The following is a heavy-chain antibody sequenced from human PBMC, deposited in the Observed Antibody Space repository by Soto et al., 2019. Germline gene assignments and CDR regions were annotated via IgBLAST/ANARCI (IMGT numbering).Heavy chain of an antibody. CDR3: ASTKYDSSAYYYWYLGL. D-gene: IGHD3-22*01. Sequence: QLVQSGAEVKKPGASVRVSCKTSGPTFIAYYIHWVRQAPGQGLEWMGWIDPKSGGTTYEQKFLGRVTMTRDTSINTAYMDLNRLTSDDTAVYYCASTKYDSSAYYYWYLGLWGRGTLVTVSS. V-gene: IGHV1-2*02. CDR1: GPTFIAYY. J-gene: IGHJ2*01. CDR2: IDPKSGGT.